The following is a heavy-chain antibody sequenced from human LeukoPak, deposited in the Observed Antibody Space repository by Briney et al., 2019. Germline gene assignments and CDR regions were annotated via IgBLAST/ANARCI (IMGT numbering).Heavy chain of an antibody. D-gene: IGHD2-2*01. J-gene: IGHJ6*03. Sequence: ASQTLSLTCTVSGGSISSGGYYWSWIRQHPGKGLEWIGYIYYSGSTYYNPSLKSRVTISVDTSKNQFSLKLSSVTAADTAVYYCARDGGPPAAPHMGYYYYYYYYMDVWGKGTTVTVSS. V-gene: IGHV4-31*03. CDR2: IYYSGST. CDR3: ARDGGPPAAPHMGYYYYYYYYMDV. CDR1: GGSISSGGYY.